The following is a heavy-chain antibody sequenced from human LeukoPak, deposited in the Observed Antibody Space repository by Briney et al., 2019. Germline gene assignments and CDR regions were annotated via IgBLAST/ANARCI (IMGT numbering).Heavy chain of an antibody. Sequence: GGSLRLSCAASGFTFSSYWMSWVRQAPGKGLEWVANIKQDGSEKYYVDVVKGRFTISRDNAKNSLYLQMNSLRAEDTAVYYCARKYCTSASCYSLRGFYMDVWGKGTTVTVSS. J-gene: IGHJ6*03. V-gene: IGHV3-7*01. CDR2: IKQDGSEK. CDR3: ARKYCTSASCYSLRGFYMDV. D-gene: IGHD2-2*01. CDR1: GFTFSSYW.